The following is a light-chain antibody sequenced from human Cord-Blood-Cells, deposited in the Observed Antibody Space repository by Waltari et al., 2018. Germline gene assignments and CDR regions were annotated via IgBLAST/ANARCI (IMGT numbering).Light chain of an antibody. CDR2: KAS. CDR1: QSISSW. V-gene: IGKV1-5*03. CDR3: QQYNSYST. Sequence: DIQMTQSPSTLSASVGDRVTITCRASQSISSWLAWYQQKPGKAPKLLIYKASSLESGFPSRFSGSVSGTEFTLTISSLQPDDFATYYCQQYNSYSTFGQGTKVEIK. J-gene: IGKJ1*01.